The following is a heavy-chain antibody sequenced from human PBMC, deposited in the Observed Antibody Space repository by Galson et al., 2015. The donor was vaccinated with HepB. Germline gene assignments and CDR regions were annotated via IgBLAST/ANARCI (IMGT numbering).Heavy chain of an antibody. CDR2: IKTDGSST. Sequence: FLRLSCAASRFTFRKYWVDWVRQAPGKGLVWVSRIKTDGSSTTYADSVKGRFTISRDNARNTLYLQMNSLRVEDTADYYCARVSLAPTSYHDSSGYYNYMDVWGKGTTVTVS. CDR1: RFTFRKYW. CDR3: ARVSLAPTSYHDSSGYYNYMDV. J-gene: IGHJ6*03. D-gene: IGHD3-22*01. V-gene: IGHV3-74*01.